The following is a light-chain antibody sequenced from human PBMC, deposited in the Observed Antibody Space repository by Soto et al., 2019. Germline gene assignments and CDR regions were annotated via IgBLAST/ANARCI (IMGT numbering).Light chain of an antibody. CDR2: LGS. J-gene: IGKJ5*01. CDR1: QSLLNNTGYNR. CDR3: MQALQTPTT. V-gene: IGKV2-28*01. Sequence: DIVMTQSPLSLPVTPGEPASISCRSIQSLLNNTGYNRLDWYLQKPGQSPQLLISLGSNRATGVPDRFSGSGSGTGFTLKISRVEAEDVGVYYCMQALQTPTTFGHGTRLEIK.